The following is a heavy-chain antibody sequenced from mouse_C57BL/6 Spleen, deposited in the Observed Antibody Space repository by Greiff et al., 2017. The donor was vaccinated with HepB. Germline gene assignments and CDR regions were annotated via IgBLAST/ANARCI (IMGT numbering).Heavy chain of an antibody. CDR3: ARSLYSNYYAMDY. CDR2: ISYSGST. CDR1: GYSITSDY. D-gene: IGHD2-5*01. V-gene: IGHV3-8*01. J-gene: IGHJ4*01. Sequence: EVKLEESGPGLAKPSQTLSLTCSVTGYSITSDYWNWIRKFPGNKLEYMGYISYSGSTYYNPSLKSRISITRDTSKNQYYLQLNSVTTEDTATYYCARSLYSNYYAMDYWGQGTSVTVSS.